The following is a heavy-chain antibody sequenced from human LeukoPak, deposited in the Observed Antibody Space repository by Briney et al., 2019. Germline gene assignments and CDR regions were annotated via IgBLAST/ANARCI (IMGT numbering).Heavy chain of an antibody. Sequence: SVKVSCKASGGTFSNYAINWVRQAPGQGLEWMGGIIPIFGTTNHAQKFQGRVRITADKSTSTAYMELSSLRSEDTAVYYCARAPIPNYYDSSGYYSDYWGQGTLVTVSS. V-gene: IGHV1-69*06. CDR3: ARAPIPNYYDSSGYYSDY. D-gene: IGHD3-22*01. CDR2: IIPIFGTT. CDR1: GGTFSNYA. J-gene: IGHJ4*02.